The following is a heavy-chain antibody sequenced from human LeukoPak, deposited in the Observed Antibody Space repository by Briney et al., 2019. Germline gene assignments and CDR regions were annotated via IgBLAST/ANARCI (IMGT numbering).Heavy chain of an antibody. V-gene: IGHV1-2*02. Sequence: ASVKVTCKTSGYTFTGSYLHWVRQVPGQGLEWMGWTNPSTGGTKSAQQFEGRVTMTRDTSNTTGYLELRSLRLDDTATYHCARGGAFCSITTCHEFDHWGQGALVIVSS. CDR1: GYTFTGSY. CDR3: ARGGAFCSITTCHEFDH. D-gene: IGHD2-2*01. CDR2: TNPSTGGT. J-gene: IGHJ4*02.